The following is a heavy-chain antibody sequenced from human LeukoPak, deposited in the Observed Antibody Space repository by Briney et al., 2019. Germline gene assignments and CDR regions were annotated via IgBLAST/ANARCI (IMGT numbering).Heavy chain of an antibody. D-gene: IGHD5-24*01. CDR1: GFTFSSYG. J-gene: IGHJ4*02. CDR3: AKDMGRDGYNLDY. CDR2: ISYDGSNK. Sequence: GGSLRLSCAASGFTFSSYGMHWVRQAPGKGLEWVAVISYDGSNKYYADSVKGRFTISRDNSKNTLYLQMNSLRAEDTAVYYCAKDMGRDGYNLDYWGQGTLVTVSS. V-gene: IGHV3-30*18.